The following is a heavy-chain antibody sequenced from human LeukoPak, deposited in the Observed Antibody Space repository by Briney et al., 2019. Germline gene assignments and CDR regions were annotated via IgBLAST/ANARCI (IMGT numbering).Heavy chain of an antibody. D-gene: IGHD1-1*01. J-gene: IGHJ4*02. CDR3: ARDGSTQFDY. V-gene: IGHV4-61*02. Sequence: SETLSLTCTVSGGSISSGSYYWSWIRQPAGKGLEWIGRIYTSGSTNYNPSLKSRVTISVDTSKNQFSLKLTSVTAADTAVYYCARDGSTQFDYWGQGTLVTVSS. CDR1: GGSISSGSYY. CDR2: IYTSGST.